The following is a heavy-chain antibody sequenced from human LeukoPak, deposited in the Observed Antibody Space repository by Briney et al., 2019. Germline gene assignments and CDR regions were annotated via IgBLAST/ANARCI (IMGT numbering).Heavy chain of an antibody. V-gene: IGHV3-23*01. Sequence: GRSLRLSCAASGFTFSSYAMHWVRQAPGKGPEWVSGISGSGGNTYYADSVKGRFTISRGNSQNTLYLQMNTLRAEDTAVYYCAKVVSGYHFDYWGQGTLVTVSS. J-gene: IGHJ4*02. CDR1: GFTFSSYA. CDR3: AKVVSGYHFDY. D-gene: IGHD5-12*01. CDR2: ISGSGGNT.